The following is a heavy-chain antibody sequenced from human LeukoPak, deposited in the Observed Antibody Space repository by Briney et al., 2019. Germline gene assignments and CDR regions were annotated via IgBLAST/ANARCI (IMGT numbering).Heavy chain of an antibody. D-gene: IGHD3-10*01. J-gene: IGHJ4*02. CDR1: GFTFSTYA. Sequence: GGSLRLSCAASGFTFSTYAMSWVRQAAGKGLEWVSTISGSGGSTYYADSVKGRFTISRDNSMNTLYLHLHSLRAEDTAVYYCAPRGRGDGFGPDYWGQGTLVTVSS. V-gene: IGHV3-23*01. CDR3: APRGRGDGFGPDY. CDR2: ISGSGGST.